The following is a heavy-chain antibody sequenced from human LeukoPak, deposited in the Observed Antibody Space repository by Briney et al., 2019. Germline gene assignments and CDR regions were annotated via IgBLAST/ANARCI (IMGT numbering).Heavy chain of an antibody. J-gene: IGHJ3*01. V-gene: IGHV4-34*01. Sequence: SETLSLTCAVYGGSFSGYYWSWIRQPPGKGLEWIGEINHSGSTNYNPSLKSRVTISVDTSKNQFSLKLSSVTAADTAVYYCARLLCSSRTFRQVIPASLRCNAFDFWGQGTMVTVSS. CDR3: ARLLCSSRTFRQVIPASLRCNAFDF. CDR2: INHSGST. D-gene: IGHD2-21*02. CDR1: GGSFSGYY.